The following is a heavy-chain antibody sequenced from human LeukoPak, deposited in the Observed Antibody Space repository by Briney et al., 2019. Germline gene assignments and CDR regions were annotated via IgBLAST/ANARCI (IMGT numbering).Heavy chain of an antibody. D-gene: IGHD5-12*01. CDR3: VVNIVATWDY. V-gene: IGHV3-7*03. J-gene: IGHJ4*02. Sequence: GGSLRLSCAASGFTFTRFWVTWVRQAPGKGLEWVANIKQDGSEKYYVDSVKGRFTISRDNARNSLSLQMNSLRAEDTAVYYCVVNIVATWDYWGQGTLVTVSS. CDR1: GFTFTRFW. CDR2: IKQDGSEK.